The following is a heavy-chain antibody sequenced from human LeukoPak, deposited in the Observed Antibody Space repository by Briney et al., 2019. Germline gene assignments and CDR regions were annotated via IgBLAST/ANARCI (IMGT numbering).Heavy chain of an antibody. J-gene: IGHJ5*02. CDR3: ARRRYHWNVWGSPP. CDR1: GFTFSSYE. V-gene: IGHV3-48*03. CDR2: ISSSGSTI. D-gene: IGHD3-16*01. Sequence: PGGSLRLSCTASGFTFSSYEMNWVRQAPGKGLEWVSYISSSGSTIYYADSVKGRFTISRDNAKDSLYLQMDSLRAEDTAVSYCARRRYHWNVWGSPPWGQGILVIVSS.